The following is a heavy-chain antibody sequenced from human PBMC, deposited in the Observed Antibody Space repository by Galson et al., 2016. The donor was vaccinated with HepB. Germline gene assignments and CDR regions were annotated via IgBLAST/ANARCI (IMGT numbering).Heavy chain of an antibody. CDR1: GFTFSSDW. V-gene: IGHV3-7*01. Sequence: SLRLSCAASGFTFSSDWMSWVRQAPGKGLEWVANIKKDGSEKYYVDSVKGRFTISRDNAKNSLYLQMNSLRAEDTAVYYCARAAERWSSSHGKYWGQGTLVTVSS. D-gene: IGHD6-13*01. CDR3: ARAAERWSSSHGKY. J-gene: IGHJ4*02. CDR2: IKKDGSEK.